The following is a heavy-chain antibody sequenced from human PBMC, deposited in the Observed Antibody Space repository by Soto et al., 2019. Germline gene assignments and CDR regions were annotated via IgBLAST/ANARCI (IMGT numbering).Heavy chain of an antibody. J-gene: IGHJ4*02. Sequence: QVQLGQSGPEVKRPGASVKVSCKTSGYTFTAYGISWLRQAPGQGLEWVGWISGYNDRTNYAQRLQGRVTVTTDTSTTTAYMELSSLRSADPAVYYCARDNKTWIEIFDYWGQGPLVTVSS. CDR3: ARDNKTWIEIFDY. CDR2: ISGYNDRT. D-gene: IGHD5-18*01. CDR1: GYTFTAYG. V-gene: IGHV1-18*04.